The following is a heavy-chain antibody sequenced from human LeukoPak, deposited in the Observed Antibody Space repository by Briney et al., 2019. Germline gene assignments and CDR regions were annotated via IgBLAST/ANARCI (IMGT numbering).Heavy chain of an antibody. CDR3: ARVRQGSYSDY. CDR2: INTGSTSM. J-gene: IGHJ4*02. CDR1: GFTFSSYS. V-gene: IGHV3-48*04. Sequence: GGSLRLSCAASGFTFSSYSMSWVRQAPGKGLEWLSYINTGSTSMYYADSVKGRFTISRDNAKSSLYLQMNSLRAEDTAVYYCARVRQGSYSDYWGQGILVTVSS.